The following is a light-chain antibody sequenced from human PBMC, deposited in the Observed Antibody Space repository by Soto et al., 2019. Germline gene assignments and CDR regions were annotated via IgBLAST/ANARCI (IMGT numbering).Light chain of an antibody. J-gene: IGKJ5*01. V-gene: IGKV3-11*02. CDR3: QQRSDWPPIT. Sequence: EGVLTQAPATLSLPPGERATLSCRASQGISSFLAWYQQKPGQAPRLLIYDASNRATGVPVRFSGSGSGRDFTLTISSLEPEDFAVYYCQQRSDWPPITFGQGTRLEIK. CDR2: DAS. CDR1: QGISSF.